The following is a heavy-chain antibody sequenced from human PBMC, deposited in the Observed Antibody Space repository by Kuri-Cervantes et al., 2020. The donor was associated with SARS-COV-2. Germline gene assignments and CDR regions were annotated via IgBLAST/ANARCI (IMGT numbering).Heavy chain of an antibody. V-gene: IGHV3-33*01. J-gene: IGHJ6*03. Sequence: GESLKISCAASGFTFSSYGMHWVRQAPGKGLEWVAVIWYDGSNKYYADSVKGRFTISRDNSKNTPYLQMNSLRAEDTAVYYCARDLVVSSGWDYYMDVWGKGTTVTVSS. CDR1: GFTFSSYG. D-gene: IGHD6-19*01. CDR2: IWYDGSNK. CDR3: ARDLVVSSGWDYYMDV.